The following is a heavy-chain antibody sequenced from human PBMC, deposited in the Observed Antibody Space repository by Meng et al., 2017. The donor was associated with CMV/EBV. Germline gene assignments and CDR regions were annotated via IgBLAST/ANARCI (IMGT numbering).Heavy chain of an antibody. CDR3: ARGGGGEWGVLHYFDY. J-gene: IGHJ4*02. Sequence: GQLQLRGAGPVKVSQTLTLTRAVYGGSCSGCYWSWIRQPPGKGLERVGEINHSGSTSYNTSLNSRVTMPVDTSKNPFYLKLSSVPAAETAVYSCARGGGGEWGVLHYFDYWGQGTLVTVSS. D-gene: IGHD1-26*01. CDR2: INHSGST. V-gene: IGHV4-34*01. CDR1: GGSCSGCY.